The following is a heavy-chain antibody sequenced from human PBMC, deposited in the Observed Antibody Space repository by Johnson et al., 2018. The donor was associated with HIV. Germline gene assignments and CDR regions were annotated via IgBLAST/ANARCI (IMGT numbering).Heavy chain of an antibody. CDR3: AREIGGSYYRDAFDI. J-gene: IGHJ3*02. Sequence: EVQLVESGGGLVQPGGSLRLSCAASGFTFSTYGMHWVRQAPGRGLEYVSAISSNGGSTYYANSVKGRFTISRDNSKNTLYLQMGSLRAEDTAVYYCAREIGGSYYRDAFDIWGQGTMVTVSS. CDR1: GFTFSTYG. D-gene: IGHD1-26*01. V-gene: IGHV3-64*01. CDR2: ISSNGGST.